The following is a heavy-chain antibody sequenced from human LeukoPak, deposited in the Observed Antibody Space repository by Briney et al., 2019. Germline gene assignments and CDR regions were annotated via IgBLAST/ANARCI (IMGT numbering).Heavy chain of an antibody. Sequence: SQTLSLTCTVSGGSISSGDYYWSWLRQPPGKGLEGIGYIYYSGSTYYNPSLKSRVTISVDTSKNQFSLKLSSVTAADTAVYYCASNPFYSSGWQIDYWGQGTLVTVSS. D-gene: IGHD6-19*01. CDR1: GGSISSGDYY. CDR3: ASNPFYSSGWQIDY. V-gene: IGHV4-30-4*01. J-gene: IGHJ4*02. CDR2: IYYSGST.